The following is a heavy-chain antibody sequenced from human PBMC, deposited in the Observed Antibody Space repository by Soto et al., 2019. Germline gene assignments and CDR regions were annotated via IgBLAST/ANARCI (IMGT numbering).Heavy chain of an antibody. D-gene: IGHD3-22*01. CDR1: GDSIKSADYY. CDR3: ARVVQFYDSSGYSFYYFDY. J-gene: IGHJ4*02. CDR2: IYYSRSD. Sequence: LSLTCTVSGDSIKSADYYWSWLRQPPGKGLEWIGYIYYSRSDYYNPSLGRRATITIDTSRNQFSLNLMSVTAADTAVYYCARVVQFYDSSGYSFYYFDYWGQGALVTV. V-gene: IGHV4-30-4*01.